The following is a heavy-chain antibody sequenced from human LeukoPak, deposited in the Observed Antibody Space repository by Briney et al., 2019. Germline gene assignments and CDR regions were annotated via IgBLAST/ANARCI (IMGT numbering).Heavy chain of an antibody. J-gene: IGHJ5*02. CDR1: GYSLTNHY. D-gene: IGHD6-13*01. Sequence: SETLSLTCAVSGYSLTNHYWIWIRQPPGKVPEQIGELLHPVCTNYNPSFKRRVTISIDTSKNQFFLSLTSVTAGDTAVYFCAKGPAAVHPWGRGTLVSVSS. V-gene: IGHV4-34*12. CDR3: AKGPAAVHP. CDR2: LLHPVCT.